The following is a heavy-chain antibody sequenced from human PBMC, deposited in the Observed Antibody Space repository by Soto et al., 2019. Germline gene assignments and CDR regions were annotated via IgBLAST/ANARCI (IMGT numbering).Heavy chain of an antibody. CDR1: GFTFSSYA. V-gene: IGHV3-23*01. Sequence: EVQLLESGGGLVQPGGSLRLSCAASGFTFSSYAMSWVRQAPGKGLEWVSAISGSGGSTYYADSVKGRFTISRDNSKNTMYLQMNSLRAEDTAVYYCAKNSYGSGSYDYWGQGTLVTVSS. CDR3: AKNSYGSGSYDY. CDR2: ISGSGGST. D-gene: IGHD3-10*01. J-gene: IGHJ4*02.